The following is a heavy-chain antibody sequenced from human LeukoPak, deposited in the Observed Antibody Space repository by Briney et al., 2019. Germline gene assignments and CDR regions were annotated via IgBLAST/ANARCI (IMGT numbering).Heavy chain of an antibody. CDR3: ARVRGRRYFDY. J-gene: IGHJ4*02. CDR1: GFTFSSYE. Sequence: GGSLRLSCAASGFTFSSYEMNWVRQAPGKGLEWVSYISSSGSTIYYADSVKGRFTISRDNAKNSLYLQMNSLRAEDTAVYYCARVRGRRYFDYWGQGTLVTVSS. CDR2: ISSSGSTI. V-gene: IGHV3-48*03.